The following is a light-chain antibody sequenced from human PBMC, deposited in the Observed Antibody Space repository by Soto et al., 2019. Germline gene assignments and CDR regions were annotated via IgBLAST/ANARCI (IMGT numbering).Light chain of an antibody. CDR2: DVS. CDR3: SSYTSSSTYV. J-gene: IGLJ1*01. CDR1: GSDVGANNF. Sequence: QSALTQPASVSGSPGQSITISCTGTGSDVGANNFVSWYQQLPGKAPKLMIFDVSHRPSGVSYRFSGSKSGNTASLTISGLQAEDEADYFCSSYTSSSTYVFATGTKVNVL. V-gene: IGLV2-14*03.